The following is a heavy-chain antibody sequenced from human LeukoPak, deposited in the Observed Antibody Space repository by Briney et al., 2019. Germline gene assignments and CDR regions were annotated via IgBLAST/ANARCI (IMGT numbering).Heavy chain of an antibody. CDR2: ISYSGST. D-gene: IGHD5-18*01. CDR1: GDSFSNYY. CDR3: ARAVDTAMAFDY. V-gene: IGHV4-59*08. Sequence: SETLSLTCIVSGDSFSNYYWSWIRQPPGKGLEWIGYISYSGSTNYNPSLKSRVAISVDTSKNQFSLKVTSVAAADTAVYYCARAVDTAMAFDYWGQGTLVTVSS. J-gene: IGHJ4*02.